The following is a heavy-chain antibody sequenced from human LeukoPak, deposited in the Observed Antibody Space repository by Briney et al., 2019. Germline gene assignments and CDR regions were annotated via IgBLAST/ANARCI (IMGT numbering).Heavy chain of an antibody. J-gene: IGHJ4*02. V-gene: IGHV3-7*01. D-gene: IGHD1-1*01. Sequence: PGGSLRLSCAASGFTFSSYSMNWVRQTPGKGLEWVANIKQDGSEKDYVDSVKGRFTISRDNAKNSLYLQMNNLRAEDTAVYYCVRNWISDYWGQGTLVTVSS. CDR2: IKQDGSEK. CDR3: VRNWISDY. CDR1: GFTFSSYS.